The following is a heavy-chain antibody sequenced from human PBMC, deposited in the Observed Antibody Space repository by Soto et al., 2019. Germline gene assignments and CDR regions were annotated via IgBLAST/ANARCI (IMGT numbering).Heavy chain of an antibody. CDR3: AKTGFWGGYRVADY. Sequence: QLQLQESGPGLVKPSETLSLTCTVSGGSISSSSSYWGWIRQPPGKGLEWIGSINYSGSTYYNPSLNSLVTVSVDTSTGLSTLMLTSMTTEDAAVYYCAKTGFWGGYRVADYWGQGTLVTVSS. CDR2: INYSGST. V-gene: IGHV4-39*01. D-gene: IGHD3-3*01. J-gene: IGHJ4*02. CDR1: GGSISSSSSY.